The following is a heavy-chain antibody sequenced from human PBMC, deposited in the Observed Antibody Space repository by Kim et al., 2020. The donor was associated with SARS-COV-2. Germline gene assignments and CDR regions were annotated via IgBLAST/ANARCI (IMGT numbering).Heavy chain of an antibody. CDR1: GGSISSSSYY. CDR3: ARHPPDDSSWYEYYYYGMDV. D-gene: IGHD6-13*01. Sequence: SETLSLTCTVSGGSISSSSYYWGWIRQPPGKGLEWIGSIYYSGSTYYNPSLKSRVTISVDTSKNQFSLKLSSVTAADTAVYYCARHPPDDSSWYEYYYYGMDVWGQGTTVTVSS. J-gene: IGHJ6*02. V-gene: IGHV4-39*01. CDR2: IYYSGST.